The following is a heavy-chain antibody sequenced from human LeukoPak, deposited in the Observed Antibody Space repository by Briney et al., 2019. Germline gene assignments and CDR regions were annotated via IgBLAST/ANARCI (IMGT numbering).Heavy chain of an antibody. J-gene: IGHJ4*02. V-gene: IGHV3-49*03. Sequence: GRSLRLSCTASGFTFGDYAMSWFRQAPGKGLEWVGFIRSKAYGGTTEYAASVKGRFTISRDDSKSIAYLQMNSLKTEDTAVYYCTRGVSQSILWFGELFGYWGQGTLVTVSS. CDR3: TRGVSQSILWFGELFGY. D-gene: IGHD3-10*01. CDR2: IRSKAYGGTT. CDR1: GFTFGDYA.